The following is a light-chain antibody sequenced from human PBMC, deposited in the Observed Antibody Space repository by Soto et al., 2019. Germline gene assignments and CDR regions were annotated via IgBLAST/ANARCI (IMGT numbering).Light chain of an antibody. V-gene: IGLV2-23*01. CDR1: SSDVGRYSL. CDR3: CSYAGGTSVI. J-gene: IGLJ2*01. Sequence: QSALTQPASVSGSPGQSLTISCTGTSSDVGRYSLVSWYQQHPGKAPKLIIYEDVERPSGVSYPFSGSKSGNTASLTISGLQTEDEADYYCCSYAGGTSVIFGGGTKLTVL. CDR2: EDV.